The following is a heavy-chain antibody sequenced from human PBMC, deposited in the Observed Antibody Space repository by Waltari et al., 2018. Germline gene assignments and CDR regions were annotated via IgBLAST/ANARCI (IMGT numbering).Heavy chain of an antibody. J-gene: IGHJ6*02. CDR3: ARSNSGYPPYYYYGMDV. CDR1: GGTFSSYA. D-gene: IGHD5-12*01. V-gene: IGHV1-69*08. Sequence: QVQLVQSGAEVKKPGSSVTVSCKASGGTFSSYAISWVRQAPGQGLEWMGRIIPIFGTANYAQKFQGRVTITADKSTSTAYMELSSLRSEDTAVYYCARSNSGYPPYYYYGMDVWGQGTTVTVSS. CDR2: IIPIFGTA.